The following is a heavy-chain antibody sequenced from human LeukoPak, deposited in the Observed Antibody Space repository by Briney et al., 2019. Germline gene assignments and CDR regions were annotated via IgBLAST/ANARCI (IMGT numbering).Heavy chain of an antibody. V-gene: IGHV4-39*01. CDR3: ARLGYYDSSGYYESEYFQH. CDR2: IYYSGST. CDR1: GGSISSSSYY. D-gene: IGHD3-22*01. J-gene: IGHJ1*01. Sequence: SETLSLTCTVSGGSISSSSYYWGWIRQPPGKGLEWIGSIYYSGSTYYNPSLKSRVTISVDTSKNQFSLKLSSVTAAGTAVYYCARLGYYDSSGYYESEYFQHWGQGTLVTVSS.